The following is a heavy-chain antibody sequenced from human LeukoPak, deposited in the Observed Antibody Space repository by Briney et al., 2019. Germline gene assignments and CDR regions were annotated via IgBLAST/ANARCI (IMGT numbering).Heavy chain of an antibody. J-gene: IGHJ4*02. Sequence: SETLSLTCSVSGGSITSYYWTWIRQPAGKGLEWIGRIYFSGDTNYNPSLKSRVTMSVDTSKNQFSLKVSSVTAADTAVYYCARETVYGDFDYWGQGTLVTVSS. D-gene: IGHD4-17*01. V-gene: IGHV4-4*07. CDR1: GGSITSYY. CDR3: ARETVYGDFDY. CDR2: IYFSGDT.